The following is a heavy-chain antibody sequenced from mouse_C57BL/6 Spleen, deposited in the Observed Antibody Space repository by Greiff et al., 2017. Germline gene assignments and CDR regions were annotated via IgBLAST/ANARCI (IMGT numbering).Heavy chain of an antibody. CDR1: GYTFTSYW. D-gene: IGHD2-5*01. J-gene: IGHJ4*01. CDR3: ARRVTSYAMDY. CDR2: IDPSDSYT. Sequence: VQLQQSGAELVMPGASVKLSCKASGYTFTSYWMHWVKQRPGQGLEWIGEIDPSDSYTNYNQKFKGKSTLTVDKSSSTAYMQLSSLTSEDSAVYYCARRVTSYAMDYWGQGTSVTVSS. V-gene: IGHV1-69*01.